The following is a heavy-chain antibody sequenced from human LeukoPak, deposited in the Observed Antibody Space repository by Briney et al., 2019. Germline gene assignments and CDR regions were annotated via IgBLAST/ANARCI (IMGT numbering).Heavy chain of an antibody. D-gene: IGHD2-21*01. CDR3: ARGFRAFDI. Sequence: GGSLRLSSAASGFTFSDHYMDWVRQAPGKGLEWVGRSRNKANSYTTEYAASVKGRFTISRDDSKNSLYLQMNSLKTEDTAVYYCARGFRAFDIWGQGTMVTVSS. V-gene: IGHV3-72*01. J-gene: IGHJ3*02. CDR1: GFTFSDHY. CDR2: SRNKANSYTT.